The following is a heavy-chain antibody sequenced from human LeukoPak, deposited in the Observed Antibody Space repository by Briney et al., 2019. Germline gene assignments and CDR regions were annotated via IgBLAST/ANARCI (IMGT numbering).Heavy chain of an antibody. Sequence: GGSLRLSCAASGFTFRSYSMNWVRQAPGKGLEWVSAIDPSSTYIYYADSVKGRFTISRDNAENSLYLQMSSLRDEDTAVYYCARMSMVRGAYWGQGTLVTVSS. CDR2: IDPSSTYI. D-gene: IGHD3-10*01. CDR3: ARMSMVRGAY. J-gene: IGHJ4*02. V-gene: IGHV3-21*01. CDR1: GFTFRSYS.